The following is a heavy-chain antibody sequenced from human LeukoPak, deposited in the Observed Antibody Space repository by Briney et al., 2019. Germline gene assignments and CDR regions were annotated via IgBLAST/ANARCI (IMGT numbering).Heavy chain of an antibody. Sequence: KPSETLSLSCTVSGGSNNSYYWSWIRQPPGKGLEWIGYTHPSGNTNYSPSLKSRVTISVDTSKNQFSLKLSSVTAADTAVYYCVRALLGYCSSTSCYTGYYYYMDVSGKGTTVTVSS. V-gene: IGHV4-59*01. CDR2: THPSGNT. CDR1: GGSNNSYY. J-gene: IGHJ6*03. D-gene: IGHD2-2*02. CDR3: VRALLGYCSSTSCYTGYYYYMDV.